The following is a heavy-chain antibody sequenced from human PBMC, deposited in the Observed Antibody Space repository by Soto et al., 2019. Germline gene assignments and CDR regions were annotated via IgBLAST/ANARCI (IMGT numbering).Heavy chain of an antibody. CDR3: AKDTYGDYSFDF. CDR2: ISGSGGST. CDR1: GFTFSSNA. J-gene: IGHJ4*02. D-gene: IGHD4-17*01. V-gene: IGHV3-23*01. Sequence: GGSLRLSCTASGFTFSSNAINWVRQAPGKGLEWVSSISGSGGSTYYADSVKGRFTTSRDNSKSTLSLQMNSLRAEDTALYYCAKDTYGDYSFDFWGQGTQVTVSS.